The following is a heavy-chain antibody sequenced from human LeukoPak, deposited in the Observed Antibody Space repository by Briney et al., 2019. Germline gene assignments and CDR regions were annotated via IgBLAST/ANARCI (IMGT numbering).Heavy chain of an antibody. V-gene: IGHV3-33*01. J-gene: IGHJ4*02. Sequence: GGSLRLSCTASGFTFTNYGINWVRQAPGKGLEWVAAIWYDGSKTSYTDSVKGRFTVSRDISKNTVYLQMNGLKAEDTAVYYCARGGPIYCSGDSCYPGDYWGQGTLVTVSS. CDR1: GFTFTNYG. CDR2: IWYDGSKT. D-gene: IGHD2-15*01. CDR3: ARGGPIYCSGDSCYPGDY.